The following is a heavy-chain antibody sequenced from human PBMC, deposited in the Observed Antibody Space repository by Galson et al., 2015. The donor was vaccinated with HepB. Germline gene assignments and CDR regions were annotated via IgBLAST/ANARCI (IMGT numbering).Heavy chain of an antibody. CDR2: ISGDASRT. J-gene: IGHJ6*02. Sequence: SLRPSCAASGFTFSSSAMSWVRQTPGKGLEWVTTISGDASRTYYADSVKGRFSISRDNAKNSLYLQMSSLRAEDTAVYYCATTFGLVSHTYTMDVWGHGTTVTVSS. CDR3: ATTFGLVSHTYTMDV. V-gene: IGHV3-23*01. D-gene: IGHD3/OR15-3a*01. CDR1: GFTFSSSA.